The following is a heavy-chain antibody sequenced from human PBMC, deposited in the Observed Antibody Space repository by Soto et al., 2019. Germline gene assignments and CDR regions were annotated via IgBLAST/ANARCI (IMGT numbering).Heavy chain of an antibody. V-gene: IGHV4-34*01. CDR2: INHSGST. D-gene: IGHD2-15*01. Sequence: SETLSLTCAVYGGSFSGYYWSWIRQPPGKGLEWIGEINHSGSTNYNPSLKSRVTISVDTSKNQFSLKLSSVTAADTAVYYCARGIVVVVAATNIDPRPPYKWFDPWGQGTLVTVSS. CDR3: ARGIVVVVAATNIDPRPPYKWFDP. J-gene: IGHJ5*02. CDR1: GGSFSGYY.